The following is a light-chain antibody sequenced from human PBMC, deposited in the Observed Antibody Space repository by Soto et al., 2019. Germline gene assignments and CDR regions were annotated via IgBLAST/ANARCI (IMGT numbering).Light chain of an antibody. V-gene: IGKV1-5*01. CDR1: QTISRW. Sequence: DIQMTQSPSTLSASVGDDVTITCRASQTISRWLAWYQQKPGRAPKLLIYDASTLESGVPSRFSGSGSETEFTLTISRRQPDDVATYFCHSRAFGQGTRLEIK. CDR2: DAS. CDR3: HSRA. J-gene: IGKJ5*01.